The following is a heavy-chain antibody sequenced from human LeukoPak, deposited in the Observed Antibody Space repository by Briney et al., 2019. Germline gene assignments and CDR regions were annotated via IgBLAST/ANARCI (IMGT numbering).Heavy chain of an antibody. D-gene: IGHD3-22*01. V-gene: IGHV5-51*01. Sequence: GESLKISCKGSGYSFTSYWIGWVRQMPGKGLEWMGIIYPGDSDTRYSPSFQGQVTISADKSISTAYLQWSSLKASDTAMHYCARHAARYDSSGYYYAPYDYWGQGTLVTVSS. J-gene: IGHJ4*02. CDR1: GYSFTSYW. CDR2: IYPGDSDT. CDR3: ARHAARYDSSGYYYAPYDY.